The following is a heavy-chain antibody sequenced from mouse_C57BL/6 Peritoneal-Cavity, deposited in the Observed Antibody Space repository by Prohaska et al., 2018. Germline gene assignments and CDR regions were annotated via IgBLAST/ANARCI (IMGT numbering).Heavy chain of an antibody. Sequence: WITWVKQGPGQGLEWIGDIYPGSGSTNYNEKFKSKATLTVDTSSSTAYMQLSSLTSEDSAVYYCARYYSNYFDYWGQGTTLTVSS. CDR1: W. J-gene: IGHJ2*01. D-gene: IGHD2-5*01. CDR2: IYPGSGST. CDR3: ARYYSNYFDY. V-gene: IGHV1-55*01.